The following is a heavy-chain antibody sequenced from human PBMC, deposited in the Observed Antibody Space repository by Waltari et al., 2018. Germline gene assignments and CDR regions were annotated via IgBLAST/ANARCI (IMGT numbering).Heavy chain of an antibody. V-gene: IGHV3-43*01. CDR1: GFTFDDYT. CDR3: ARISGRRSAVDY. CDR2: ISWDGGST. Sequence: EVQLVESGGVVVQPGGSLRLSCAASGFTFDDYTMHGVRQGPGKGLEWVSLISWDGGSTYYADSVKGRFTISRDNSKNSLYLQMNSLRTEDTALYYCARISGRRSAVDYWGQGTLVTVSS. D-gene: IGHD5-12*01. J-gene: IGHJ4*02.